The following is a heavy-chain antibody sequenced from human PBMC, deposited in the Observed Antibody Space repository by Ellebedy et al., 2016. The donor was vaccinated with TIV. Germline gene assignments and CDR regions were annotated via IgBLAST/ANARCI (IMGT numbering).Heavy chain of an antibody. CDR2: IDPKSEGGAT. Sequence: GESLKISCAASGFTLSDHYMDWVRQAPGKGLEWVGRIDPKSEGGATDYAAPVRGRFTISRDDSKNTVYLQMNSLKTEDTAIYYCAADRWAAAGLYYFDYWGQGTLITVSS. CDR1: GFTLSDHY. J-gene: IGHJ4*02. D-gene: IGHD6-13*01. CDR3: AADRWAAAGLYYFDY. V-gene: IGHV3-15*04.